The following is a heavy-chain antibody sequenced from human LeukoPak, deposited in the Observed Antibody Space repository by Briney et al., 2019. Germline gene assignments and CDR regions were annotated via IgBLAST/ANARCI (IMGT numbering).Heavy chain of an antibody. CDR1: GLPTADFA. CDR2: ISGDGVST. V-gene: IGHV3-43*02. J-gene: IGHJ4*02. Sequence: PGGSLRLSCVASGLPTADFAMHWVRQAPGKGLEWVSLISGDGVSTFYADSVKGRFSISRDNSKNSLYLEMTSLRTEDAAMYYCAKESGKFDYWGQGTLVAVSS. CDR3: AKESGKFDY.